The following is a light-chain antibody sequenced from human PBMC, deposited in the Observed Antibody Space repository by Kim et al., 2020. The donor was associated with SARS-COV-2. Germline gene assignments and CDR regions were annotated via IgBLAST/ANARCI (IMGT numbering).Light chain of an antibody. CDR2: GNH. CDR3: GTWDSSLSAHV. V-gene: IGLV1-51*01. CDR1: RSSIGNNF. J-gene: IGLJ1*01. Sequence: GQQVTISCPGSRSSIGNNFVSWYQQLPGTAPKLLISGNHNRPAGIPDRFSGSKSGTSATLDITGLQPGDAADYYCGTWDSSLSAHVFGTGTKVTVL.